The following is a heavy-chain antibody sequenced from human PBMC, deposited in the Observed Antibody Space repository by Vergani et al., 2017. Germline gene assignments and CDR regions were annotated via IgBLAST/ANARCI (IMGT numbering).Heavy chain of an antibody. V-gene: IGHV3-72*01. CDR3: SKLGFWSSTTCRKAFDI. D-gene: IGHD2-2*01. J-gene: IGHJ3*02. Sequence: EVQLVESGGGLVQPGGSLRLSCAASGFTFSDHYMDWVRQAPGKGLEWVGRTRNKANSYTTEYAASVKGRFTISRDDSKNSLYLQMNSLKIEDTAVYYCSKLGFWSSTTCRKAFDIWGQRKMVTGPS. CDR1: GFTFSDHY. CDR2: TRNKANSYTT.